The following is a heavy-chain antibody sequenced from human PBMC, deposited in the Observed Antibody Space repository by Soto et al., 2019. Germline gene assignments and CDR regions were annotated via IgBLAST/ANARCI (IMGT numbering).Heavy chain of an antibody. Sequence: WGSLGVTRAASGFTVSSTYLRWVRQAPGKGLELVAMLYTGTETGYADSVKGRFTIPRDSSKNTFYLQMNSLRAEETAMYFCARSRYTGTSSGRFLDYWGQGSMVTVSS. V-gene: IGHV3-53*01. CDR3: ARSRYTGTSSGRFLDY. D-gene: IGHD1-26*01. J-gene: IGHJ4*02. CDR2: LYTGTET. CDR1: GFTVSSTY.